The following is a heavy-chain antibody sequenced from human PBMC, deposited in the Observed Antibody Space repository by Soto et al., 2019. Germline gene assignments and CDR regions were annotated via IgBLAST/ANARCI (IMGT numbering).Heavy chain of an antibody. CDR2: IKQDGSAK. Sequence: EVHLVESGGGLVQPGGSLRLSCAASGFTFSYYWMTWVRQAPGKGLERVANIKQDGSAKYYVDSVKGRFTISRDNANNSLWLQMNGLRVDDTAVYYCVRVANRYFDLWGRGTLVSVSS. J-gene: IGHJ2*01. CDR1: GFTFSYYW. V-gene: IGHV3-7*01. CDR3: VRVANRYFDL.